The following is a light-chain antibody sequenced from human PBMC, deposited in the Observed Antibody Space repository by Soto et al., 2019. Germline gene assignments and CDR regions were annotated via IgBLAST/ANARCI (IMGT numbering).Light chain of an antibody. V-gene: IGLV1-44*01. Sequence: QSVLTQPPSASGTPGLGVTISCSGSSSNIGTNSVDWYQQVPGSAPDLLIHTNNPRPSGVTDRFSASKSGASASLAIRGLHSQDEADSYCAAWDDSLKAYVFGTGTKVTVL. J-gene: IGLJ1*01. CDR2: TNN. CDR1: SSNIGTNS. CDR3: AAWDDSLKAYV.